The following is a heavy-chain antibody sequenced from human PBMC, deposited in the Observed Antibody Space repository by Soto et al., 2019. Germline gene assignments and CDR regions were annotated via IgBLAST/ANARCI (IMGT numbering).Heavy chain of an antibody. Sequence: LSLTCTVSGGSISSSSYYWGWIRQPPGKGLEWIGSIYYSGSTYYNPSLKSRLTMSLDTSQNQFSLKLNSVTAADTAVYFCARVPSPFDFYYAMDVWGQGTTVTVSS. CDR1: GGSISSSSYY. CDR3: ARVPSPFDFYYAMDV. J-gene: IGHJ6*02. V-gene: IGHV4-39*07. CDR2: IYYSGST. D-gene: IGHD3-16*01.